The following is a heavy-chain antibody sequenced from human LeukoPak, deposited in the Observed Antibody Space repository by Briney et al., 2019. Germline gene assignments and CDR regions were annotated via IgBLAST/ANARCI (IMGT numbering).Heavy chain of an antibody. V-gene: IGHV3-48*03. CDR1: GFTFSSYE. CDR3: ARAVRESDY. CDR2: ISSSGSTV. Sequence: GGSLRLSCAASGFTFSSYEMNWVRQAPGKGLEWVSYISSSGSTVYYADSVKGRFTISRDNAKNSLYLQMDSLRAEDTAVYYCARAVRESDYWGQGTLVTVSS. D-gene: IGHD3-10*01. J-gene: IGHJ4*02.